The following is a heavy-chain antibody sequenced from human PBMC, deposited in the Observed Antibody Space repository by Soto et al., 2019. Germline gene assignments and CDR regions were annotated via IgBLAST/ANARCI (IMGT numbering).Heavy chain of an antibody. V-gene: IGHV5-51*01. Sequence: GESLKISCKGSGYSFTSYWIGWVRQMPGKGLEWMGIIYPGDSDTRYSPSFQGQVTISADKSISTAYLQWSSLKASDTAMYYCARTIGKPTDYYYYGMDVWGQGTTVTVSS. J-gene: IGHJ6*02. CDR3: ARTIGKPTDYYYYGMDV. D-gene: IGHD3-9*01. CDR2: IYPGDSDT. CDR1: GYSFTSYW.